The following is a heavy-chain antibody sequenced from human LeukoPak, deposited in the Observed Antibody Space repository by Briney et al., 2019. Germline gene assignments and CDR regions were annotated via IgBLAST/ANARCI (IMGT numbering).Heavy chain of an antibody. D-gene: IGHD2-15*01. CDR2: IYYSGST. J-gene: IGHJ4*02. Sequence: PSETLSLTCTVSGGSISSYYWSWIRQPPGKGLEWIGSIYYSGSTYYNPSLKSRVTISVDTSKNQFSLKLSSVTAADTAVYYCARDWAATGRPLDYWGQGTLVTVSS. V-gene: IGHV4-39*07. CDR1: GGSISSYY. CDR3: ARDWAATGRPLDY.